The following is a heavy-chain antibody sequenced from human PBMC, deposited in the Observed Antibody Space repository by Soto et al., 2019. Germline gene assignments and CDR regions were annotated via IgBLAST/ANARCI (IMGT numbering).Heavy chain of an antibody. D-gene: IGHD6-13*01. CDR3: ARVSSSWYSDY. V-gene: IGHV3-7*01. Sequence: GGSLRLSCAASGFTFSSYSMNWVRQAPGKGLEWVANIKQDGSEKYYVDSVKGRFTISRDNAKNSLYLQMNSLRAEDTAVYYCARVSSSWYSDYWGQGTLVTVSS. CDR1: GFTFSSYS. J-gene: IGHJ4*02. CDR2: IKQDGSEK.